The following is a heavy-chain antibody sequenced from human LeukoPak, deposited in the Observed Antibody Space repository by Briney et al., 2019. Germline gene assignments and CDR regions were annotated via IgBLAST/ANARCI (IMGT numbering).Heavy chain of an antibody. J-gene: IGHJ6*02. CDR3: ARGRGCSSTSCYYYYYYGMDV. Sequence: PSETLSLTCAVYGGSFSGYYWSWIRQPPGKGLEWIGEINHSGSTNYNPSLKSRVTISVDTSKNQFSLKLSSVTAADTAVYYCARGRGCSSTSCYYYYYYGMDVWAKGPRSPSP. V-gene: IGHV4-34*01. D-gene: IGHD2-2*01. CDR1: GGSFSGYY. CDR2: INHSGST.